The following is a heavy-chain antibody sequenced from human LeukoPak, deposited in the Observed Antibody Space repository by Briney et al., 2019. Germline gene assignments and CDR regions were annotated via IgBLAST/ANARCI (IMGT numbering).Heavy chain of an antibody. CDR3: ARDLTVTRDFDY. CDR1: GFTFSSYV. Sequence: GGSLRLSCAASGFTFSSYVMHWVRQAPGKGLEWVAVISYDGNTKFYADSVKGRFTISRDNSKETLYLQMISLRNEDTAVYYCARDLTVTRDFDYWGQGTLVAVSS. J-gene: IGHJ4*02. D-gene: IGHD4-17*01. V-gene: IGHV3-30-3*01. CDR2: ISYDGNTK.